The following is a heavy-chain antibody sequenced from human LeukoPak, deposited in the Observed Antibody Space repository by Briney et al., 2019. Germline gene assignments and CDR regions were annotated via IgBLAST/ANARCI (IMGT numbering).Heavy chain of an antibody. CDR1: GYIFTNYW. CDR2: MDPGDSDT. J-gene: IGHJ4*02. Sequence: GESLKISCKGSGYIFTNYWIGWVRQMPGKGLEWMGIMDPGDSDTRYSPSFQGQITISADKSISTTYLQWSSLTVSDTAMYYCAASTYGSGSYVGFDSWGQGTLVSVSS. D-gene: IGHD3-10*01. CDR3: AASTYGSGSYVGFDS. V-gene: IGHV5-51*01.